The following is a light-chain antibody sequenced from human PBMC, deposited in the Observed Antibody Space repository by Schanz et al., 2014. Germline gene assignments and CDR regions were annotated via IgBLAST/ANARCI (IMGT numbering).Light chain of an antibody. CDR3: SSYTISSSYV. J-gene: IGLJ1*01. CDR2: DVS. CDR1: SSDVGGYNF. V-gene: IGLV2-14*01. Sequence: QSVLTQPPSASGSPGQSVTISCTGTSSDVGGYNFVSWYQQHPGKVPKLMIYDVSNRPSGVSNRFSGSKSGNTASLTISGLQAEDEADYYCSSYTISSSYVFGTGTKLTVL.